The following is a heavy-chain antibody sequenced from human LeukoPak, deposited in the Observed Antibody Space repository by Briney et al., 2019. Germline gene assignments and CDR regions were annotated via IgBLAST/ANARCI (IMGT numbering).Heavy chain of an antibody. J-gene: IGHJ5*02. V-gene: IGHV3-23*01. Sequence: PGGSLRLSCAASGFAFSSYGMTWVSQAPGKGLEWVSVISGSGGSTYYADSVQGRFTISRDNSKNTLYLQMNSLRAEDTAVYYCAKGGCSTTTCLNWFDPWGQGTLVTVSS. CDR1: GFAFSSYG. CDR2: ISGSGGST. CDR3: AKGGCSTTTCLNWFDP. D-gene: IGHD2-2*01.